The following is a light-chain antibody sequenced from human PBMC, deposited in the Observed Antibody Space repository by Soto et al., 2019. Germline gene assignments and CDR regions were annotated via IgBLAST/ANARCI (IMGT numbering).Light chain of an antibody. CDR1: SSDVGGYNY. V-gene: IGLV2-14*01. J-gene: IGLJ1*01. CDR3: SSYTSSSTYV. CDR2: DVS. Sequence: QSALTQPASVSGSPGKSIAISCTGTSSDVGGYNYVSWYQQHPGKAPKLMVYDVSNRPSGVSNRFSGSKSGNTASLTISGLHAEDEADYYCSSYTSSSTYVFGTGTKLTVL.